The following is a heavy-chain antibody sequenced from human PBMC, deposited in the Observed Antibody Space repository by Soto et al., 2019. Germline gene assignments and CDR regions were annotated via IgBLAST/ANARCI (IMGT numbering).Heavy chain of an antibody. CDR3: ARGLYSSGWYTLDY. CDR2: MNPNSGNT. Sequence: GASENVSCKASGFTLTRYGIQWGRQATGQGLEWMGWMNPNSGNTGYAQKFQGRVTMTRNTSISTAYMELSSLRSEDTAVYYCARGLYSSGWYTLDYWGQGTLVTVSS. D-gene: IGHD6-19*01. V-gene: IGHV1-8*01. CDR1: GFTLTRYG. J-gene: IGHJ4*02.